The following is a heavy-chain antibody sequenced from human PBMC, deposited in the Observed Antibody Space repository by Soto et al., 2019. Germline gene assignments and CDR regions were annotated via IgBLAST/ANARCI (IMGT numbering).Heavy chain of an antibody. V-gene: IGHV3-23*01. Sequence: GSLRLSCAASGFTFSSYAMSWVRQAPGKGLEWVSAISGSGGSTYYADSVKGRFTISRDNSKNTLYLQMNSLRAEDTAVYYCAKPYYYDSSGYYSYYGMDVWGQGTTVTVSS. CDR3: AKPYYYDSSGYYSYYGMDV. J-gene: IGHJ6*02. D-gene: IGHD3-22*01. CDR1: GFTFSSYA. CDR2: ISGSGGST.